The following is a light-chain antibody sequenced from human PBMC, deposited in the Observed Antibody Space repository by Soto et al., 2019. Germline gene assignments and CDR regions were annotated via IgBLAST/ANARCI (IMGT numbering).Light chain of an antibody. Sequence: SFLTQPPSVSAAPGQKVTISCSGTSSNIGNNYVSWYQQLPGTAPKLLIYDNNKRPSGIPDRFSGSKSGTSATLGITGLQTGDEADYYCGTWASTLSVHVLAPGTKV. CDR1: SSNIGNNY. J-gene: IGLJ1*01. CDR2: DNN. V-gene: IGLV1-51*01. CDR3: GTWASTLSVHV.